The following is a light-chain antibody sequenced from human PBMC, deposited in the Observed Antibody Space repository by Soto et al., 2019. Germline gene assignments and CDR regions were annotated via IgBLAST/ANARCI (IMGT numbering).Light chain of an antibody. Sequence: EIVLTQSPATLSLSPGERATLSCRASQSVSIYLAWYQQRPGQAPRLLIYDASNRATGIPARFSGSGSGTNFTLTISSLEPEDVAVYYCQQRSNWPPITLGQGTRLETK. CDR2: DAS. CDR1: QSVSIY. CDR3: QQRSNWPPIT. V-gene: IGKV3-11*01. J-gene: IGKJ5*01.